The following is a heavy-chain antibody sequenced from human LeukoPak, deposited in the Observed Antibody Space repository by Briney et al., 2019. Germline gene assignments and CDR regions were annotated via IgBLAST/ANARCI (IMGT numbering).Heavy chain of an antibody. CDR1: GYSFTSYW. CDR2: IFPGDSDT. J-gene: IGHJ4*02. Sequence: GEPLQISCQGSGYSFTSYWIGWVRQVPGKGREWRGIIFPGDSDTKYSPSFQGEVTISADKCTSTSYLPWSSLKASDTALYYCARRYSRGWYGGAYYFDYWGQGTLVTVSS. V-gene: IGHV5-51*01. D-gene: IGHD6-19*01. CDR3: ARRYSRGWYGGAYYFDY.